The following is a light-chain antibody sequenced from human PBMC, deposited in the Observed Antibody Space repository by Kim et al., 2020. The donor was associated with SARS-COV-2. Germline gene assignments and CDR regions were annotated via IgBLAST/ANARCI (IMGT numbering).Light chain of an antibody. Sequence: EIVLTQSPATLSLSPGETATLSCRASQSVHIFLAWYQQKPGQSPRLLIYDASNRATGIPARFSGSGSGTDFTLTISSLEPEDFATYYCQHRSAGPGSVGGGAKVDIK. J-gene: IGKJ4*01. CDR2: DAS. V-gene: IGKV3-11*01. CDR3: QHRSAGPGS. CDR1: QSVHIF.